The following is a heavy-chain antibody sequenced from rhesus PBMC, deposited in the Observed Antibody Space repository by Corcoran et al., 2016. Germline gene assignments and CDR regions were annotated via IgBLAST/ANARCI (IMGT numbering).Heavy chain of an antibody. CDR3: ARIRGQGGWSNFDF. V-gene: IGHV2S1*01. CDR2: IYWDGDK. J-gene: IGHJ4*01. CDR1: GFSLSTSSIG. Sequence: QVTLKESGPALVKPTQTLTLTCTFSGFSLSTSSIGVTWVRQPPGKAVEWVAAIYWDGDKYNETHLTNRLPISQNTSKNQVVLTITNMDPVDAATYYCARIRGQGGWSNFDFWGQGVLVTVSS. D-gene: IGHD6-37*01.